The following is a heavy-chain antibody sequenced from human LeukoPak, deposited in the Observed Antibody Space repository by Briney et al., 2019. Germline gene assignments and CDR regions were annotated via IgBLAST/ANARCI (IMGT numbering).Heavy chain of an antibody. Sequence: PGGSLRLSCAASGFTFSSYGMHWVRQAPGKGLEWVAVISYDGSNKYYADSVKGRFTISRDNSKNTLYLQMSSLRGEDTAVYYCARDDSTAMIGPGVDSWGQGLLVTVSS. CDR1: GFTFSSYG. V-gene: IGHV3-30*03. CDR3: ARDDSTAMIGPGVDS. CDR2: ISYDGSNK. J-gene: IGHJ5*01. D-gene: IGHD5-18*01.